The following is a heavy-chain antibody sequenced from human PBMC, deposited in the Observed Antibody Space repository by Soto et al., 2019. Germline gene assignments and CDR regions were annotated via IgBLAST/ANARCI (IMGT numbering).Heavy chain of an antibody. D-gene: IGHD3-10*01. CDR2: ISGSGVSR. J-gene: IGHJ4*02. Sequence: GGSLRLSCAASGFTFSSYAMSWVRQAPGKGLEWVSAISGSGVSRYYADSVKGRFTISRDNSKNTLYLQMNSLRAEDTAVYYCAKDLVRGVTEYWGQGTLVTVSS. V-gene: IGHV3-23*01. CDR3: AKDLVRGVTEY. CDR1: GFTFSSYA.